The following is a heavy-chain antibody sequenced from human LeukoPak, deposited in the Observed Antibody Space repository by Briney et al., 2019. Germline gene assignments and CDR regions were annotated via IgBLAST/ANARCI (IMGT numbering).Heavy chain of an antibody. CDR2: IYCSGST. D-gene: IGHD2-2*01. V-gene: IGHV4-39*01. CDR3: ARLCPLYYFDY. Sequence: SETLSLTCTVSGGSISSSSYYWGWIRQPPGKGLEWIGSIYCSGSTYYNPSLKSRVTISVDTSKNQFSLKLSSVTAADTAVYYCARLCPLYYFDYWGQGTLVTVSS. J-gene: IGHJ4*02. CDR1: GGSISSSSYY.